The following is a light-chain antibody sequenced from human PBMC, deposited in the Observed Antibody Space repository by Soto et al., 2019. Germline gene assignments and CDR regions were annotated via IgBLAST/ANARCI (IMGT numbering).Light chain of an antibody. Sequence: EVVMTQSPATLSVSPGERATLSCRASQFVSTNLAWYQQKPGQPPRLLIYSASTRATGIPARFSSSGSRTEFTLTISSLQSEDSAVYYCQQFNNWPPLTFGGGTKVEIK. CDR3: QQFNNWPPLT. V-gene: IGKV3-15*01. CDR2: SAS. J-gene: IGKJ4*01. CDR1: QFVSTN.